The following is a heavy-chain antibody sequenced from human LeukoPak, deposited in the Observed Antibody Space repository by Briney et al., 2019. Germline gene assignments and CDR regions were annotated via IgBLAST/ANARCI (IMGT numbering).Heavy chain of an antibody. CDR3: ARENARSVPTGVSPLDY. CDR1: GGSISSGTYY. J-gene: IGHJ4*02. CDR2: IYTSGYT. Sequence: PSQTLSLSCTVSGGSISSGTYYWSWIRQPAGKGLEWVGRIYTSGYTNYNPSLKSRLTISADTSKNQFSLKLNFVTAADTAVYYCARENARSVPTGVSPLDYWGQGALVTVS. D-gene: IGHD2-2*01. V-gene: IGHV4-61*02.